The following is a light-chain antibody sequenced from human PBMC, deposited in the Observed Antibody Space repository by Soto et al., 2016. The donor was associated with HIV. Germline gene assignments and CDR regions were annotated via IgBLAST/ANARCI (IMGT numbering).Light chain of an antibody. CDR2: DDG. CDR1: NIGSKS. Sequence: SFVLTQPPSVSVAPGQTARITCEGDNIGSKSVHWYQQRPGQAPVVVVFDDGDRPSDIPDRFSGSKSGDTATLTISRVEAGDEADYYCQVWDISRGHVVFGGGTKLPV. V-gene: IGLV3-21*02. CDR3: QVWDISRGHVV. J-gene: IGLJ3*02.